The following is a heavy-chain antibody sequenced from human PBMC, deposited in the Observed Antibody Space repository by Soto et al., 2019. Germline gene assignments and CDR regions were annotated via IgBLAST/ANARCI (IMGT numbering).Heavy chain of an antibody. D-gene: IGHD1-26*01. CDR2: ISSSRSTI. Sequence: EVRLVESGGGLVQPGGSLRLSCAASGFTFSSYSMNWVRQAPGKGLEWVSYISSSRSTIYYADSVKGRFTISRDNAKNSLDTQMNSLRDEDTAVYYRAREGGNLNWFDPWCQGTLVTVSS. V-gene: IGHV3-48*02. CDR3: AREGGNLNWFDP. CDR1: GFTFSSYS. J-gene: IGHJ5*02.